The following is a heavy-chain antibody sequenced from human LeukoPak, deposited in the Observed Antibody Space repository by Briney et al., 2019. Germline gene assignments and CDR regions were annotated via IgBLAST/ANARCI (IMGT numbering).Heavy chain of an antibody. CDR2: IYYSGST. J-gene: IGHJ5*02. D-gene: IGHD3-3*01. Sequence: PSETLSLTCTVSGGSMSSYYWSWIRQPPGKGLEWIGYIYYSGSTNYNPSLKSRVTISVDTSKNQFSLKLSSVTAADTAVYYCARYYDFWSGYYGEPRNGGFDPWGQGTLVTVSS. CDR3: ARYYDFWSGYYGEPRNGGFDP. V-gene: IGHV4-59*01. CDR1: GGSMSSYY.